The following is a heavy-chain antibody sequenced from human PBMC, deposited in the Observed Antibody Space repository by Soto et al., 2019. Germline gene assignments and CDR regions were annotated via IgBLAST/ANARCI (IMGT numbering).Heavy chain of an antibody. D-gene: IGHD6-19*01. CDR3: ARDWEQQWLDYGLDV. Sequence: QVQLVQSGAEVKKPGASVQVSCKASGYSFSNLGISWVRQAPGQGLEWMGWISTYNGHTTYAQKLQGRVTMTTDTSTNTAYMELRSLRSDDTAVYYCARDWEQQWLDYGLDVWGLGTTVTVSS. J-gene: IGHJ6*02. V-gene: IGHV1-18*01. CDR1: GYSFSNLG. CDR2: ISTYNGHT.